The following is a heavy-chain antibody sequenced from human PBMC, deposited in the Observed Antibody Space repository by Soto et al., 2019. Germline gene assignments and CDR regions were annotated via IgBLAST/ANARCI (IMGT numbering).Heavy chain of an antibody. CDR3: AKADYNWNYAWFAP. J-gene: IGHJ5*02. D-gene: IGHD1-7*01. CDR1: GFTFSSYA. CDR2: ISGSGGST. V-gene: IGHV3-23*01. Sequence: PGGSLRLSCAASGFTFSSYAMSWVRQAPGKGLEWVSAISGSGGSTYYADSVKGRFTISRDNSKNTLYLQMNSLRAEDTAVYYWAKADYNWNYAWFAPGGKGPLVPVPS.